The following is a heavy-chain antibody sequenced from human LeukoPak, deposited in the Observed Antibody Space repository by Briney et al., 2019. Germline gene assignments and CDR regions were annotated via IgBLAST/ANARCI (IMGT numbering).Heavy chain of an antibody. D-gene: IGHD6-19*01. CDR1: GFIFSSYA. V-gene: IGHV3-64*01. Sequence: HAGGSLRLSCAASGFIFSSYAMHWVRQAPGKGLEYVSAISSNGGSTYYANSVKGRFTISRDNSKNTLYLQMGSLRAEDMAMYYCAREGRQWLVRGWFDPWGQGTLVTVSS. CDR3: AREGRQWLVRGWFDP. CDR2: ISSNGGST. J-gene: IGHJ5*02.